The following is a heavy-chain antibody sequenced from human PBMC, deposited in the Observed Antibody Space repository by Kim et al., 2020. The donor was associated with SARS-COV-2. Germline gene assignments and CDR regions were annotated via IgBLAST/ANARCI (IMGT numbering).Heavy chain of an antibody. V-gene: IGHV3-13*04. CDR2: IGTAGDT. D-gene: IGHD3-10*01. Sequence: GGSPRLSCAASGFTFSSYDMHWVRQATGKGLEWVSAIGTAGDTYYPGSVKGRFSISRENAKNSLHLQMNSLRAGDTAVYYCARGGGLGSFSGGAFEIWGQGTMVTVSS. J-gene: IGHJ3*02. CDR3: ARGGGLGSFSGGAFEI. CDR1: GFTFSSYD.